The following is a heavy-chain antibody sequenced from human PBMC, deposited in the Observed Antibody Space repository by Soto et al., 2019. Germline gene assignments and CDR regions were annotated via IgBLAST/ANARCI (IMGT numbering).Heavy chain of an antibody. CDR2: IYYSGST. CDR1: GGSISSGGYY. CDR3: ARTSDFWSGLYMDV. J-gene: IGHJ6*03. D-gene: IGHD3-3*01. Sequence: QVQLQESGPGLVKPSQTLSLTCTVSGGSISSGGYYWSWIRQHPGKGLEWIGYIYYSGSTYYNPSLKSRVTISVDTSKDPFSLKLSSVTAADTAVYYCARTSDFWSGLYMDVWGKGTTVTVSS. V-gene: IGHV4-31*03.